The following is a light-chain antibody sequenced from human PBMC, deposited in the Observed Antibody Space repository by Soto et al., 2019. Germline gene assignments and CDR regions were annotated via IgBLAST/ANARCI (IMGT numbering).Light chain of an antibody. CDR2: EGN. CDR3: CSYAGRTSVV. V-gene: IGLV2-23*01. Sequence: QSALTQPASVSGSPGQSITISCTGTSSDVGNYNLVSWYQHHPGKAPKLMIFEGNKRPSGVSNRFSGSKSGNTASLTISGLQAEDEADYYCCSYAGRTSVVFGGGTQLTVL. J-gene: IGLJ2*01. CDR1: SSDVGNYNL.